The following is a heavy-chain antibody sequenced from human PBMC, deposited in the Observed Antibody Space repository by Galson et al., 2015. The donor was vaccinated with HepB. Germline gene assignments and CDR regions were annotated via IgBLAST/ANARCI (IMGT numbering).Heavy chain of an antibody. Sequence: ETLSLTCTVSGGSISDSFWSWIRQSPGKGLEWIGYIFQTGSTKYNPSLKSRVTMSLDTSKNQFSLRLGSVTAADTAVYYCARDLGYSSSWSRGWYFDLWGRGTLDTVSS. D-gene: IGHD6-13*01. J-gene: IGHJ2*01. V-gene: IGHV4-59*01. CDR1: GGSISDSF. CDR2: IFQTGST. CDR3: ARDLGYSSSWSRGWYFDL.